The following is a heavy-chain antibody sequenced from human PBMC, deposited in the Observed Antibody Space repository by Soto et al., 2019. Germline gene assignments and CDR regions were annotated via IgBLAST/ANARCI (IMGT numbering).Heavy chain of an antibody. V-gene: IGHV4-4*02. Sequence: SETLSLTCAVSGDSVSSTNWWGWVRQPPGKGLEWIGEINHSGSTTYNPSLKSRVTISLDKSKNHFSLNLSSVTAADTAVYYCARGGYYTQGFDFWGQGTLVTVS. D-gene: IGHD3-3*01. CDR1: GDSVSSTNW. J-gene: IGHJ4*02. CDR2: INHSGST. CDR3: ARGGYYTQGFDF.